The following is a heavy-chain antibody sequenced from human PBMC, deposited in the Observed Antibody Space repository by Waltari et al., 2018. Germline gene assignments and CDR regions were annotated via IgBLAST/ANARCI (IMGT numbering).Heavy chain of an antibody. CDR1: GFSFSSYV. D-gene: IGHD6-13*01. Sequence: EVRLLESGGGLAQPGGSLRLSCAASGFSFSSYVMGWVRQVPGKVLEWVSSIDSGGGRSYSSDSVKGRFTVSRDNSKTTMYLQMNNLRVDDTAIYYCAGKNSSPWPAFDYWGQGFLVTVSS. J-gene: IGHJ4*02. V-gene: IGHV3-23*01. CDR3: AGKNSSPWPAFDY. CDR2: IDSGGGRS.